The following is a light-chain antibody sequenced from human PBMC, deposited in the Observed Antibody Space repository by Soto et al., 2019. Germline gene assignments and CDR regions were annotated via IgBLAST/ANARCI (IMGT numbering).Light chain of an antibody. CDR3: VLHMGRGISM. J-gene: IGLJ3*02. CDR1: SGSVSTDNY. V-gene: IGLV8-61*01. CDR2: STN. Sequence: QTVVTQEPSLSVSPAGTVTLTCGLNSGSVSTDNYPSWYQQTPGQAPRTLIYSTNTRSSGVPDRFSGSILGSKAALTIAGAQADDESDYYCVLHMGRGISMFGGGTKLTVL.